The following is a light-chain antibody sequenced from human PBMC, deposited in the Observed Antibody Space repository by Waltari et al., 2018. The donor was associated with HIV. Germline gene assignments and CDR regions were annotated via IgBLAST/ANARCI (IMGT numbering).Light chain of an antibody. CDR3: SSHAGSNNYV. J-gene: IGLJ1*01. CDR2: RNN. Sequence: QSVLTQPPSASGTPGQRVTISCSGSSSNIGSNYGYWYQQLPGTAPKLLIYRNNQRPSGVPDRFSGSKSGNTASLTVSGLQAEDEADYYCSSHAGSNNYVFGTGTKVTVL. CDR1: SSNIGSNY. V-gene: IGLV1-47*01.